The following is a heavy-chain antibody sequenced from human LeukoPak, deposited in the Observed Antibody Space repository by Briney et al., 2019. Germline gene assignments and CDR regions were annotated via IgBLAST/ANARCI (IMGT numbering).Heavy chain of an antibody. CDR2: ISYDGSNK. Sequence: GGSLRLSCAASGFTFSSYAMHWVRQAPGKGLEWVAVISYDGSNKYYADSVKGRFTISRDNSKNTLYLQMNSLRAEDTAVYYCARARSLDYYGGVWQYWGQGTLVTVSS. D-gene: IGHD3-10*01. V-gene: IGHV3-30*04. CDR3: ARARSLDYYGGVWQY. J-gene: IGHJ4*02. CDR1: GFTFSSYA.